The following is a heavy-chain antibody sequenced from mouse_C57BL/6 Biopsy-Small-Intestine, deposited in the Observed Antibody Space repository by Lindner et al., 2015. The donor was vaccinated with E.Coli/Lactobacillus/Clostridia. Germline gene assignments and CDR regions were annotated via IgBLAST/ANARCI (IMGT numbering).Heavy chain of an antibody. V-gene: IGHV1-62-2*01. CDR2: FYPGSGSL. CDR3: ARHEKSGVIFDC. Sequence: VQLQESGAELVKPGASVKLSCKASGYTFTDYTLHWIKQRSGQGLEWIGWFYPGSGSLKFNEKFRDKATLTADKSSTTVYMELGRLTSEDSAVYFCARHEKSGVIFDCWGQGTTLTVSS. D-gene: IGHD1-3*01. CDR1: GYTFTDYT. J-gene: IGHJ2*01.